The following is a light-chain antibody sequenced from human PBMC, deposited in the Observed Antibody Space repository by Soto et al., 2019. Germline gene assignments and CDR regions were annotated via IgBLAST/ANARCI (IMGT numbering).Light chain of an antibody. CDR3: QHTFSPYGS. J-gene: IGKJ4*01. CDR2: RSS. V-gene: IGKV1-39*01. Sequence: DIQMTQSPSSLSVSIGDRVIITCRASQSISTYLNWYQYKPGKAPRLVIFRSSTLQSGVPSRFSGRGSGTDFTLTISSLQPEDFATYFCQHTFSPYGSFGGGTRVEI. CDR1: QSISTY.